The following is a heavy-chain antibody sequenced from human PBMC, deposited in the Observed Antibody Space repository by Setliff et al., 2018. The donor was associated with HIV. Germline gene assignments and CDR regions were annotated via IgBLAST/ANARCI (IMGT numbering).Heavy chain of an antibody. J-gene: IGHJ6*03. CDR3: ARGLATGLYYYYYYMDV. V-gene: IGHV4-39*07. Sequence: SETLSLTCIVSGGSINSSSYYWAWIRQPPGKGLEWIGSIYYSGSTNYNPSLKSRVTISVDTSKNQFSLKLSSVTAADTAVYYCARGLATGLYYYYYYMDVWGKGTTVTVSS. CDR1: GGSINSSSYY. D-gene: IGHD1-1*01. CDR2: IYYSGST.